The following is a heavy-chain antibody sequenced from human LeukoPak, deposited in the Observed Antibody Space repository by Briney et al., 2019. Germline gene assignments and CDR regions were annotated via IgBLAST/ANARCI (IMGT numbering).Heavy chain of an antibody. CDR1: GGSVSSYY. J-gene: IGHJ4*02. V-gene: IGHV4-59*08. Sequence: PSETLSPTCSVSGGSVSSYYWSWIRQSPGKGLEWIGYIHNSGRTNYNPSLKSRVTGFVDTSKNQVSLRLSSVTAADTAVYYCARHGTISSESYFDYWGQGALVTVSS. CDR3: ARHGTISSESYFDY. D-gene: IGHD1-14*01. CDR2: IHNSGRT.